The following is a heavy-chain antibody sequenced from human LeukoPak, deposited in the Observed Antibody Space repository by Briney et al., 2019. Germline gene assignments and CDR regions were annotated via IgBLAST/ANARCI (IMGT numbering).Heavy chain of an antibody. J-gene: IGHJ4*02. V-gene: IGHV3-33*06. CDR2: IWYGGSNK. CDR1: GFTFSSYG. Sequence: GRSLRLSCAASGFTFSSYGTHWVRQAPGKGLEWVAVIWYGGSNKYYADSVKGRFTISRDNSKNTLYLQMNSLRAEDTAVYYCAKDLDYDFWSGMGPFDYWGQGTLVTVSS. CDR3: AKDLDYDFWSGMGPFDY. D-gene: IGHD3-3*01.